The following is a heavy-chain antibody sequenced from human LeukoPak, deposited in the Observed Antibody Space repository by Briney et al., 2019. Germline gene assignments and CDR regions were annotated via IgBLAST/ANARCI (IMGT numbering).Heavy chain of an antibody. Sequence: SVKVSCKASGGTFSSYAISWVRQAPGQGLEWMGGIIPIFGTANYAQKFQGRVTITADESTSTAYMELRSLRSDDTAVYYCARKGAATSGLDYYYMDVWGKGTTVTVSS. D-gene: IGHD1-26*01. CDR3: ARKGAATSGLDYYYMDV. V-gene: IGHV1-69*13. CDR2: IIPIFGTA. CDR1: GGTFSSYA. J-gene: IGHJ6*03.